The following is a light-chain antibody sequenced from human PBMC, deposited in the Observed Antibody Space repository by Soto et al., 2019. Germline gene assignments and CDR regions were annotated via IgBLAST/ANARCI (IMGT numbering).Light chain of an antibody. CDR2: SAS. V-gene: IGKV3-20*01. CDR3: QQYGYSFWT. CDR1: HSVSSSY. J-gene: IGKJ1*01. Sequence: ELVLTQSPGTLSLSPGERATLSCRVSHSVSSSYLAWYQQKPGQAPRLLIYSASSRATGIPDRFSGSGSGTDYTLTISRPEPEDFAVYYCQQYGYSFWTFGQGTKVEIK.